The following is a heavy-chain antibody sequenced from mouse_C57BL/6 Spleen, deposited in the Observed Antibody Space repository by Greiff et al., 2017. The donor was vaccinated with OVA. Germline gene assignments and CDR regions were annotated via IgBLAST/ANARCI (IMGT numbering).Heavy chain of an antibody. D-gene: IGHD1-1*01. CDR2: ISYDGSN. Sequence: VQLQQSGPGLVKPSQSLSLTCSVTGYSITSGYYWNWIRQFPGNKLEWMGYISYDGSNNYNPSLKNRISITRDTSKNQFFLKLNSVTTEDTATYDCASNYGSSWEYFDVWGTGTTVTVSS. CDR3: ASNYGSSWEYFDV. J-gene: IGHJ1*03. V-gene: IGHV3-6*01. CDR1: GYSITSGYY.